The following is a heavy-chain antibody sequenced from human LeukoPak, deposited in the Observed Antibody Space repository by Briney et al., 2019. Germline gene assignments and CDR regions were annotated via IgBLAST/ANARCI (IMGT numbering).Heavy chain of an antibody. J-gene: IGHJ4*02. V-gene: IGHV3-48*01. D-gene: IGHD3-22*01. Sequence: PGGSLRLSCAASGCTFSSYSRNWVRQAPGKGLEWVSYISSSSSTIYYADSVKGRFTISRDNAKNSLYLHMNSLRAEATAVYYCARCLYYYDSSGYISDYWGQGTLVTVSS. CDR3: ARCLYYYDSSGYISDY. CDR2: ISSSSSTI. CDR1: GCTFSSYS.